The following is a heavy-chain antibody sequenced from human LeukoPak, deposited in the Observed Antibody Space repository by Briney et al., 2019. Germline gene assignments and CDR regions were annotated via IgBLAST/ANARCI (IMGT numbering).Heavy chain of an antibody. CDR3: AKLAGAPGPSRRTGRYFDY. Sequence: TGGSLRLSCAASGFTFSSYGMSWVRQAPGKGLEWVSAISGSGGSTYYADSVKGRFTISRDNSKNTLYLQMNSLRAEDTAVYYCAKLAGAPGPSRRTGRYFDYWGQGTLVTVSS. CDR1: GFTFSSYG. V-gene: IGHV3-23*01. J-gene: IGHJ4*02. CDR2: ISGSGGST. D-gene: IGHD2-8*02.